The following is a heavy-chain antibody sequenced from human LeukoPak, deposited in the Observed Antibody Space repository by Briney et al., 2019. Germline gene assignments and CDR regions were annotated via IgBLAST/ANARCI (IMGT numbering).Heavy chain of an antibody. CDR1: GGSFSGYY. V-gene: IGHV4-34*01. CDR2: INHSGSS. Sequence: SESLSLTCAVYGGSFSGYYWSWIRQPPGKGLEWIGEINHSGSSNCSRSIKGRVTISVDTSKNHSAKRQSSVTAADTAVYYCARARWLRYYSTTSCYSWLSSFDNWGQGTMVTVSS. J-gene: IGHJ4*01. CDR3: ARARWLRYYSTTSCYSWLSSFDN. D-gene: IGHD2-2*02.